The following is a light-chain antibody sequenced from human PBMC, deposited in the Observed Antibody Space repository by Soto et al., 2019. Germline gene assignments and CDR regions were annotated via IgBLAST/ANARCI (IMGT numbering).Light chain of an antibody. CDR3: AAWEDKRNGYA. CDR1: SSNIGSNT. J-gene: IGLJ1*01. V-gene: IGLV1-44*01. CDR2: NNH. Sequence: QSVLTQPPSASATPGQRVTLSCSGTSSNIGSNTVNWYRQFPGTAPALLIYNNHQRPSGVPDRFSDSKSGTSASLPISGLQFEDEADYFCAAWEDKRNGYAFGTRAKVPV.